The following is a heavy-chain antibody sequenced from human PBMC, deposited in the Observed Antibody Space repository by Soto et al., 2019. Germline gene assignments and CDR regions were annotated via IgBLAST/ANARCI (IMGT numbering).Heavy chain of an antibody. V-gene: IGHV4-34*01. CDR1: GGSVNSGKYY. J-gene: IGHJ3*02. D-gene: IGHD1-1*01. CDR2: MSHSGGT. Sequence: QVQLQQWGAGLLKPSETLSLTCAVFGGSVNSGKYYWSWIRQPPGKGLEWIGEMSHSGGTHFNPSLKSRVTISVDTSKNQFSLKMSSVTAADTALYYCARVERGTATTVVDAFDIWGPGTMVTVFS. CDR3: ARVERGTATTVVDAFDI.